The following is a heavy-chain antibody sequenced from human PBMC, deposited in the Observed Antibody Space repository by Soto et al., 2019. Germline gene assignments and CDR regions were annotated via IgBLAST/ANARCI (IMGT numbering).Heavy chain of an antibody. CDR2: ISSSSSYI. CDR1: GFTFSSYS. Sequence: EVQLVESGGGLVKPGGSLRLSCAASGFTFSSYSMNWVRQAPGKGLEWVSSISSSSSYIYYADSVKGRFTISRDNAKISLYLHMNSLRAEDTAVYYCFRTITGTIDFDYWGQGTLVTVSS. D-gene: IGHD1-20*01. V-gene: IGHV3-21*01. J-gene: IGHJ4*02. CDR3: FRTITGTIDFDY.